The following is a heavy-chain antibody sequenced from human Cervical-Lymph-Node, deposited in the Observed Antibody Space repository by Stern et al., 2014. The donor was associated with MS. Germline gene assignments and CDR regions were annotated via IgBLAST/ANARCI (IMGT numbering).Heavy chain of an antibody. D-gene: IGHD6-13*01. Sequence: VQLVQSGGGLVQPGRSLRLSCAASGFTFDDYAIHWVRQAPGKGLEWVSGVSFNSGTIHYAGSVKGRFTISRDNAKNSLYLEMNSLRADDTALYYCAKGAGIAAAGYYFDSWGQGPLVTVSS. CDR3: AKGAGIAAAGYYFDS. V-gene: IGHV3-9*01. CDR1: GFTFDDYA. J-gene: IGHJ4*02. CDR2: VSFNSGTI.